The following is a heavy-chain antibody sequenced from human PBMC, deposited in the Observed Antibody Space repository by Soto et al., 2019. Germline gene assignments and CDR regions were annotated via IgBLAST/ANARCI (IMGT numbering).Heavy chain of an antibody. D-gene: IGHD3-3*01. CDR3: AKGRYDFWSPYYFDS. Sequence: SETLSLTCAVYGGSFSGYYWSWIRQPPGKGLEWIGEINHSGSTNYNPSLKSRVTISVDTSKNKFSLKLSSVTAADTAVYYCAKGRYDFWSPYYFDSWGQGTLVTVSS. J-gene: IGHJ4*02. CDR1: GGSFSGYY. V-gene: IGHV4-34*01. CDR2: INHSGST.